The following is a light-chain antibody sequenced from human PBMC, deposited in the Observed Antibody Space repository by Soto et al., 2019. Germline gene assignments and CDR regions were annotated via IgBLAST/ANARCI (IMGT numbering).Light chain of an antibody. CDR2: EAS. V-gene: IGKV1-9*01. CDR1: QGISSY. J-gene: IGKJ4*01. CDR3: QHLNNYPLT. Sequence: DIQLTQSPSFLSASVGDRVTITCRASQGISSYLLWYQQKPGKAPKLLIYEASTLQSGVPSRFSGSGSGTEFTLTISSLQPEDFATYYCQHLNNYPLTFGGGTKVEIK.